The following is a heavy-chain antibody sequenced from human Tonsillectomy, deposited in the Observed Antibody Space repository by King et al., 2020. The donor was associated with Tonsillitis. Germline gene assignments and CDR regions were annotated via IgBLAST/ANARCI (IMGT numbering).Heavy chain of an antibody. CDR2: IRGDETNQ. J-gene: IGHJ3*02. V-gene: IGHV3-30*02. CDR3: ANVPQRWETLDS. CDR1: TFAFSTNG. D-gene: IGHD6-25*01. Sequence: VQLVASGGGVVQPGGSLKLSCAASTFAFSTNGLHWVRQAPGKGLEWVAFIRGDETNQYYADSVKGRFTISRDNSKNTLNLQMNSLRAEDTAVYYGANVPQRWETLDSGGQGTMVTV.